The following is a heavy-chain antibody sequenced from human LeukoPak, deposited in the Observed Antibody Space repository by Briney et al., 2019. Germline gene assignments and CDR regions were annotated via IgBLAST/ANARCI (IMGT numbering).Heavy chain of an antibody. Sequence: SETLSLTCTVSGGSISSSSYYWGWIRQPPGKGLEWIGSIYNSGSTYYNPSLKSRVTISVDTSKNQFSLKLSSVTAADTAVYYCARDHRPYYDFWSGYKPFDIWGQGTMVTVSS. CDR1: GGSISSSSYY. D-gene: IGHD3-3*01. V-gene: IGHV4-39*07. CDR3: ARDHRPYYDFWSGYKPFDI. J-gene: IGHJ3*02. CDR2: IYNSGST.